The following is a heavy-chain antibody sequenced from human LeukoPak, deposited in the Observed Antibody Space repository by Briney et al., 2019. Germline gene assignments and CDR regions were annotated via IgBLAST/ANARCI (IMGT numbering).Heavy chain of an antibody. CDR3: AKGTSNWGNFDY. V-gene: IGHV3-23*01. Sequence: GGSLRLSCAASGFTFSSYAMSWVRQAPGKGLEWVSAISGSGGSTYYADSVKGRFTISRDNSKNALYLQMNSLRAEDTAVYYCAKGTSNWGNFDYWGQGTLVTVSS. CDR1: GFTFSSYA. J-gene: IGHJ4*02. CDR2: ISGSGGST. D-gene: IGHD7-27*01.